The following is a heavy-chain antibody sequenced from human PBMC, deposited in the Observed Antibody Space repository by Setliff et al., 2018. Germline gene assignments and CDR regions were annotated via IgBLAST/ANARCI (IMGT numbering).Heavy chain of an antibody. CDR3: AREDGTYYNFWSGYSTTPYYGMDV. CDR2: IIPIFGTA. J-gene: IGHJ6*02. V-gene: IGHV1-69*13. Sequence: SVKVSCKASGGTFSSYAISWVRQAPGQGLEWMGGIIPIFGTANFAQKFQGRVTITADESTSTAYMELSSLRSEDTAVCCCAREDGTYYNFWSGYSTTPYYGMDVWGQGTTVTVSS. CDR1: GGTFSSYA. D-gene: IGHD3-3*01.